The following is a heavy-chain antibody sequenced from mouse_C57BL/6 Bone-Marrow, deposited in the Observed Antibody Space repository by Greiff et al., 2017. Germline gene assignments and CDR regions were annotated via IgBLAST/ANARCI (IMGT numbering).Heavy chain of an antibody. CDR3: TTGIYYDYDEGDY. D-gene: IGHD2-4*01. Sequence: VQLVESDAELVKPGASVKISCKVSGYTFTDHTIHWMKQRPEQGLEWIGYIYPRDGSTKYNEKFKGKATITADTSSNTAYLQLSSLTSEDTAGYYCTTGIYYDYDEGDYWGQGTTLTVSS. J-gene: IGHJ2*01. V-gene: IGHV1-78*01. CDR2: IYPRDGST. CDR1: GYTFTDHT.